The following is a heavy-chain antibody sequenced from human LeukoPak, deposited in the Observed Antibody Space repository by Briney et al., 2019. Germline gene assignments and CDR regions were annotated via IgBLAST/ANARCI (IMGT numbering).Heavy chain of an antibody. CDR3: ARSLLLCCDY. J-gene: IGHJ4*02. V-gene: IGHV4-59*03. CDR2: IYYSGCT. CDR1: GGSLSSYY. D-gene: IGHD3-10*02. Sequence: PSETLSLTCTVSGGSLSSYYWSWIRQPPGKGLEWIGYIYYSGCTNYNPSLQSRVTISVETSKNQFSLKLSSVTAADTAVYYCARSLLLCCDYWGQRTLVTVSS.